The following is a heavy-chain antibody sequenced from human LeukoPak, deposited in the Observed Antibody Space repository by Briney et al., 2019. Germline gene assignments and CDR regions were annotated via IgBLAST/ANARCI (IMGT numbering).Heavy chain of an antibody. Sequence: PSETLSLTCTVSGYSISSGYYWGWIRQPPGKGLEWIGSIYHSGSTYYNPSLKSRVTISVDTSKNQFSLKLSSVTAADTAVYYCASQGPGYVAPLDYWGQGTLVTVSS. D-gene: IGHD3-10*01. CDR2: IYHSGST. J-gene: IGHJ4*02. V-gene: IGHV4-38-2*02. CDR3: ASQGPGYVAPLDY. CDR1: GYSISSGYY.